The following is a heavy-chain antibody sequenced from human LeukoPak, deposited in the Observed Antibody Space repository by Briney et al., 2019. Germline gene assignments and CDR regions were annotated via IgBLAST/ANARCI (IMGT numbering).Heavy chain of an antibody. V-gene: IGHV3-23*01. Sequence: GGSLRLSCVGSGFTFTSYAMIWVRQAPGKGLEWVSGISASGGSTYYSDSVKGRFTISRDNSKNTVYLQMSSLRAEDTAVYYCAKERWPQIAERPFDYWGQGTLVTVSS. CDR1: GFTFTSYA. CDR3: AKERWPQIAERPFDY. D-gene: IGHD5-24*01. J-gene: IGHJ4*02. CDR2: ISASGGST.